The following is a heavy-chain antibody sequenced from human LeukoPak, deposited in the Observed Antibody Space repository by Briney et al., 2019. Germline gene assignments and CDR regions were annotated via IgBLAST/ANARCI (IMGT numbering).Heavy chain of an antibody. CDR3: ARAPGGSIVVVTAFDY. D-gene: IGHD3-22*01. V-gene: IGHV3-21*01. CDR1: GFTFSSYS. Sequence: GGSLRLSCAASGFTFSSYSMNWVRQAPGKGLEWVSSISSSSSYIYYADSVKGRFTISRDNAKNSLYLQMNSLRAEDTAVYYCARAPGGSIVVVTAFDYWGQGTLVTVSS. J-gene: IGHJ4*02. CDR2: ISSSSSYI.